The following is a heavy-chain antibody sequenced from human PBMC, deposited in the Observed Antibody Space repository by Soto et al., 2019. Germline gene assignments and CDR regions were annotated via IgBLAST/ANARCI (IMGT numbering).Heavy chain of an antibody. CDR2: ITSSGTI. D-gene: IGHD2-8*01. CDR1: GFTFSTYG. V-gene: IGHV3-48*02. Sequence: GGSLRLSCAASGFTFSTYGMNWVRQAPGKGLEWISFITSSGTIYYADSVKGRFTISRDNAKNSLYLQMNSLRDEDTAVYYCARDNEGADYWGQGTLVTVSS. J-gene: IGHJ4*02. CDR3: ARDNEGADY.